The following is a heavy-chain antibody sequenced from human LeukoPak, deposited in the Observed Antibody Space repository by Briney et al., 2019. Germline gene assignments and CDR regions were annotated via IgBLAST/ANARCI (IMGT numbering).Heavy chain of an antibody. CDR2: ISGSGGST. Sequence: PGGSLRLSCAASGFTFSSYAMSWVRQAPGKGLEWVSAISGSGGSTYYADSVKGRFTISRDNSKNTLYLQMYSLRAEDTAVYYCAKDGDSSGWLYNIYFDYWGQGTLVTVSS. CDR3: AKDGDSSGWLYNIYFDY. D-gene: IGHD6-19*01. CDR1: GFTFSSYA. V-gene: IGHV3-23*01. J-gene: IGHJ4*02.